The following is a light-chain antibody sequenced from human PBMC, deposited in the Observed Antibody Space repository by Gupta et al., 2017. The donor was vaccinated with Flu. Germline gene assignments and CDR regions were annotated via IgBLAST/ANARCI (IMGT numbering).Light chain of an antibody. CDR3: QSADASSTNYV. J-gene: IGLJ1*01. V-gene: IGLV3-25*03. Sequence: GQTARITCSEDALTNKYVYWCPPRPGQAPKLLMYKDSGRPSVIPERFSGSSSGTTVTLTSSGVQAEDEADYYCQSADASSTNYVFGTGTKFTV. CDR1: ALTNKY. CDR2: KDS.